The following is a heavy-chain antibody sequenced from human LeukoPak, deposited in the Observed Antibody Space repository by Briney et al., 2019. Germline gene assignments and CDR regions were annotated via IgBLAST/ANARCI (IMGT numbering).Heavy chain of an antibody. V-gene: IGHV3-23*01. D-gene: IGHD6-13*01. J-gene: IGHJ4*02. CDR2: ISCSGGST. CDR1: GFTFSSYA. Sequence: GGSLRLSCAASGFTFSSYAMSWVRQAPGKGLEWLAAISCSGGSTYYADSVKRRFTISRDNSKNTLYLQMNSLRAEDTAVYYCAKDPRSRWFGDYFDDWGQGTLVTVSS. CDR3: AKDPRSRWFGDYFDD.